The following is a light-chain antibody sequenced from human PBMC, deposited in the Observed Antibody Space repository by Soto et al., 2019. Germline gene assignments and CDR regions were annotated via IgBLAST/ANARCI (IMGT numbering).Light chain of an antibody. CDR1: SSNIGSEH. CDR2: ANN. J-gene: IGLJ3*02. V-gene: IGLV1-44*01. Sequence: QSVLTQPPSASGTPGQRVTISCSGSSSNIGSEHGNWYQQFPGTAPKLLIYANNQRPSGVPDRFSVSKSGTSASLAIGGLQSEDEADSYSAAWDDSLKGWVFGGGTKLTVL. CDR3: AAWDDSLKGWV.